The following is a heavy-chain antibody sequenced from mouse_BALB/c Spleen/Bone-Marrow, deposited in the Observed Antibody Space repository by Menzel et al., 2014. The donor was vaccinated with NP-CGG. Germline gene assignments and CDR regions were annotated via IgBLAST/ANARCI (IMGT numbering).Heavy chain of an antibody. V-gene: IGHV7-3*02. CDR1: GFTFTDYY. J-gene: IGHJ3*01. Sequence: EAMLEESGGGLVQPGGSLRLSCATSGFTFTDYYMSWVRQPPGKALEWLGFIRNKANGYTTEYSASVKGRFTISRDNSQSIIYLQMNTLRAKDSAAYCCARGYGNYVRFAYWGQATLVTISA. CDR3: ARGYGNYVRFAY. CDR2: IRNKANGYTT. D-gene: IGHD2-1*01.